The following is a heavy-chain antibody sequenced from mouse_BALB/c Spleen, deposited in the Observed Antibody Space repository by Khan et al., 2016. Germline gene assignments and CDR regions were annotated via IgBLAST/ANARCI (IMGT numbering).Heavy chain of an antibody. CDR1: GYSFTDYN. CDR2: IDPYFGST. V-gene: IGHV1-39*01. J-gene: IGHJ3*01. D-gene: IGHD2-1*01. Sequence: VQLQQSGPEVEKPGASVKISCKASGYSFTDYNMNWVKQSNGKSLEWIGNIDPYFGSTSYNQKFKGKATLTVDKSSSTAYMQLKSLTSEDSSVYCCEREGGNYVWFAYWGQGTLVTVSA. CDR3: EREGGNYVWFAY.